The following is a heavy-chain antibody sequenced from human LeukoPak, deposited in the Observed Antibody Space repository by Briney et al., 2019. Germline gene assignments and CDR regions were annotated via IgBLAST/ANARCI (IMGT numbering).Heavy chain of an antibody. CDR3: ASEGKLVLVD. CDR1: GYSISSGYY. Sequence: SSETLSLTCSVSGYSISSGYYWGWIRQPAGKGLEWIGRIYTSGSTNYNPSLKSRVTISVDTSKNQFSLKLSSVTAADTAVYYCASEGKLVLVDWGQGTLVTVSS. J-gene: IGHJ4*02. V-gene: IGHV4-61*02. CDR2: IYTSGST. D-gene: IGHD2-8*02.